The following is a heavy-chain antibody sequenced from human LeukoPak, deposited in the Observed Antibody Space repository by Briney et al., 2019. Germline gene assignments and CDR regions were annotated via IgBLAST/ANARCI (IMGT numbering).Heavy chain of an antibody. CDR1: GFPFSVYA. CDR2: ITSSGEAT. J-gene: IGHJ5*01. CDR3: VEDRPNYYHDNGHYYRRDGDS. Sequence: GSLRLSCDASGFPFSVYAMSWVRQRTGKGLEWVSSITSSGEATYYADSVKGRFTISRDNSRYTLYLQMNSLRVEDTAIYYCVEDRPNYYHDNGHYYRRDGDSWGQGTLVTVSS. V-gene: IGHV3-23*01. D-gene: IGHD3-22*01.